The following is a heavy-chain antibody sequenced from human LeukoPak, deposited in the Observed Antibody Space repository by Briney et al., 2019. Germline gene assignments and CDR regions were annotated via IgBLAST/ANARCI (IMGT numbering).Heavy chain of an antibody. J-gene: IGHJ4*02. CDR1: GFTFSSYG. D-gene: IGHD4-17*01. CDR3: AKDEGNYGVKYYFDY. CDR2: IRYDGSNK. Sequence: GGSLRLSCAASGFTFSSYGMHWVRQAPGKGLEWVAFIRYDGSNKYYEDSVKGRFTISRDNSKNTLYLQMNSLRAEDTAVYYCAKDEGNYGVKYYFDYWGQGTLVTVSS. V-gene: IGHV3-30*02.